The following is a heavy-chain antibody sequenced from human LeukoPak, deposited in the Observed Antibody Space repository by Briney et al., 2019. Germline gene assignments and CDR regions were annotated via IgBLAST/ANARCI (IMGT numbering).Heavy chain of an antibody. D-gene: IGHD3-16*01. J-gene: IGHJ4*02. CDR2: IYPGDLDT. CDR3: ARHTNGGDFDY. V-gene: IGHV5-51*01. Sequence: GESLKISCKASGYIFTHQWIGLVRQMPGKGLEWMGVIYPGDLDTRYSPSVQGQVTISVDKSITTAYLHWSSLKSSDTAMYYCARHTNGGDFDYWGPGTMVTVSS. CDR1: GYIFTHQW.